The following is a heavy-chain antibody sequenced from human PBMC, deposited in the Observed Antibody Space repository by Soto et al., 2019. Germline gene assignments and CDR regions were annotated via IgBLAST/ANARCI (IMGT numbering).Heavy chain of an antibody. CDR2: ISSSSSYI. D-gene: IGHD4-17*01. CDR1: GFTFSSYS. V-gene: IGHV3-21*01. Sequence: EVQLVESGGGLVKPGGSPRLSCAASGFTFSSYSMNWVRQAPGKGLEWVSSISSSSSYIYYADSVKGRFTISRDNAKNSLYLQMNSLRAEDTAVYYCARDYGDYVALNFDYWGQGTLVTVSS. CDR3: ARDYGDYVALNFDY. J-gene: IGHJ4*02.